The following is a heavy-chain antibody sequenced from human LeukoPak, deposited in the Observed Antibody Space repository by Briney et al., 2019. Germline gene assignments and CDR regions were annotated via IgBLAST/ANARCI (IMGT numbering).Heavy chain of an antibody. CDR2: ISAGSSYI. J-gene: IGHJ4*02. V-gene: IGHV3-21*01. D-gene: IGHD4-23*01. CDR1: GFTVSTSS. CDR3: ARGGTTVVTDYGY. Sequence: GGSLSLSCAASGFTVSTSSMNWARLAPGEGMEWVSSISAGSSYIYYADSVKGRFTISRDNAKNSLILQMNSLRAEDTAVYYCARGGTTVVTDYGYWGQGTLVTVSS.